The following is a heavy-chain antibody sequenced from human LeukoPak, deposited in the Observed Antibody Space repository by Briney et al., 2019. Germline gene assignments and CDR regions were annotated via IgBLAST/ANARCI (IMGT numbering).Heavy chain of an antibody. V-gene: IGHV3-23*01. D-gene: IGHD6-19*01. Sequence: GGSLRLSCAASGFTSSSYGMSWVRQAPGKGLEWVSAISGSGGSTYYADSVKGRFTISRDNSKNTLYLQMNSLRAEDTAVYYCAIAPLSSGLNYYYYYMDVWGKGTTVTISS. CDR3: AIAPLSSGLNYYYYYMDV. CDR1: GFTSSSYG. CDR2: ISGSGGST. J-gene: IGHJ6*03.